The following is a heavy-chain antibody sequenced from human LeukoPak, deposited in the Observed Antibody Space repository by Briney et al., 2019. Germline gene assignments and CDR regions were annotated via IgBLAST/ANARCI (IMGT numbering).Heavy chain of an antibody. J-gene: IGHJ3*02. V-gene: IGHV4-59*01. D-gene: IGHD4-17*01. CDR2: IYYSGST. Sequence: PSETLSLTCTVSGGSISSYYWSWIRQPPGKGLEWIGYIYYSGSTNYNPSLKSRVTISVDTSKNQFSLKLSSVTAADTAVYYCARAHGRDAFDIWGQGTMVTVSS. CDR3: ARAHGRDAFDI. CDR1: GGSISSYY.